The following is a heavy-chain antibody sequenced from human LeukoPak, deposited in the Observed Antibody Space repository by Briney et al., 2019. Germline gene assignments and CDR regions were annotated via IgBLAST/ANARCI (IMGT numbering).Heavy chain of an antibody. CDR2: ISAYNGNT. CDR3: ASVKKARGIAAAGTGDY. Sequence: GASVKVSCKASGYTFTSYGISWVRQAPGQGLEWMGWISAYNGNTNYAQKLQGRVTMTTDTSTSTAYMELRSLRSDDTAVYYCASVKKARGIAAAGTGDYWGQGTLVTVSS. J-gene: IGHJ4*02. D-gene: IGHD6-13*01. CDR1: GYTFTSYG. V-gene: IGHV1-18*01.